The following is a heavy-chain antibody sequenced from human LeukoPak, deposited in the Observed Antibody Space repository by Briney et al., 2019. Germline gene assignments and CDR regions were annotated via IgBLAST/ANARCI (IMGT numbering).Heavy chain of an antibody. J-gene: IGHJ5*02. CDR3: ARIYVVGDYWFDP. CDR1: GGSISSSSYY. CDR2: IYYSGST. V-gene: IGHV4-39*01. Sequence: SETLSLTCTVSGGSISSSSYYWGWIRQPPGKGLEWIGSIYYSGSTYYNPSLRSRVTISVDTSKNQFSLKLSSVTAADTAVYYCARIYVVGDYWFDPWGQGTLVTVSS. D-gene: IGHD3-10*01.